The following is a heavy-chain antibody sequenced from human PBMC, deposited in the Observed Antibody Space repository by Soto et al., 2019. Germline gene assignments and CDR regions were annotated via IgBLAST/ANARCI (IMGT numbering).Heavy chain of an antibody. CDR1: GDYISRGAYY. J-gene: IGHJ4*02. Sequence: SETLSLTCTVSGDYISRGAYYWTWIRQPPGKGLEWIGYIYYSGSTNYNPSLKSRVTISVDTSKNLFSLKLSSVTAADTAVYYCARRYGDCFDYWGQGTLVTVSS. CDR3: ARRYGDCFDY. CDR2: IYYSGST. D-gene: IGHD4-17*01. V-gene: IGHV4-61*08.